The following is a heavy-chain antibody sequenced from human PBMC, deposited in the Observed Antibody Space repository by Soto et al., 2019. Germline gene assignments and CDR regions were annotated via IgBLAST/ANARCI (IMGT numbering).Heavy chain of an antibody. Sequence: ASVKVSCKASGYTFTSYGISWVRQAPGQGLEWMGWISPINGNTNYAQKFQGRVTITTDESTSTAYMELSSLRSEDTAVYYCARGLNSSSWYGPPYYFDYWGQGTLVTVSS. CDR2: ISPINGNT. CDR3: ARGLNSSSWYGPPYYFDY. D-gene: IGHD6-13*01. V-gene: IGHV1-18*01. CDR1: GYTFTSYG. J-gene: IGHJ4*02.